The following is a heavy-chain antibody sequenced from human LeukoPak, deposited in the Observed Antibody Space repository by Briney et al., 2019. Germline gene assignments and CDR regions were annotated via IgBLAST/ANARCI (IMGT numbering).Heavy chain of an antibody. J-gene: IGHJ4*02. D-gene: IGHD6-13*01. CDR2: ISSNGGST. CDR3: ASGSRGIAAY. V-gene: IGHV3-64*01. Sequence: GGSLRLSCAASGFTFSSYAMHSVRQAPGKGLEYVSAISSNGGSTYYANSVKGRFTISRDNSKNTPYLQMGSLRAEDMAVYYCASGSRGIAAYWGQGTLVTVSS. CDR1: GFTFSSYA.